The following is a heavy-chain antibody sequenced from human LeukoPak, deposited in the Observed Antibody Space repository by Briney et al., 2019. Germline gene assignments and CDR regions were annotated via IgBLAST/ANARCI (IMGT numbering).Heavy chain of an antibody. J-gene: IGHJ3*02. D-gene: IGHD6-13*01. Sequence: TGGSLRLSCAASGFTFSSYEMNWVRQAPGKGLEWVSGINWNGGSTGYADSVKGRFTISRDNAKNSLHLQTNSLRVEDTALYYCARDSGYSSSWYDAFDIWGQGTMVTVSS. V-gene: IGHV3-20*04. CDR1: GFTFSSYE. CDR2: INWNGGST. CDR3: ARDSGYSSSWYDAFDI.